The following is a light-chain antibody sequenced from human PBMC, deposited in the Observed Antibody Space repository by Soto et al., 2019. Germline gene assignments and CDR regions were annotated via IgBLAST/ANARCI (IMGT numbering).Light chain of an antibody. V-gene: IGLV2-14*01. CDR2: EVT. CDR3: SSYTSSNTPYV. CDR1: SSDVGAYNF. Sequence: LTQPASVSGSPGQSITISCTGSSSDVGAYNFVSWYQHHPGKAPKLILYEVTTRPSGVSSRFSGSKSGNTASLTISGLQADDEASYYCSSYTSSNTPYVFGTGTKVTVL. J-gene: IGLJ1*01.